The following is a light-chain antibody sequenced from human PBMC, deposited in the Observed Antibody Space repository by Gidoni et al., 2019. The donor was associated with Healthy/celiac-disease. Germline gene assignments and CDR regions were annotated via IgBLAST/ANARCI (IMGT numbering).Light chain of an antibody. Sequence: DIQLTQSPSFLSASVGDRVTITCRASQGISSYLAWYQQKPGQAPKLLIYAASTLQSGVPLRFSGSGSGTEFTLTISSLQPEDFATYYCQQLNSYPQTFGGGTKVEIK. CDR3: QQLNSYPQT. CDR2: AAS. V-gene: IGKV1-9*01. J-gene: IGKJ4*01. CDR1: QGISSY.